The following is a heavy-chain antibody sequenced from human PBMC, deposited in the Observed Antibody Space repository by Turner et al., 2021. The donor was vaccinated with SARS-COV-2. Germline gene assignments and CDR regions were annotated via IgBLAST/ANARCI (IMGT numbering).Heavy chain of an antibody. V-gene: IGHV4-4*02. Sequence: QVQLQESGPGLVKPSGTLSLTCAVSGGSISNSNWWSWVRQPPGKGLEWIGEIYHSGSTNYNPSLKSRVTISVDKSKNQFSLKLSSVTAADTAVYYCARGRPVDMISPNYNWFDPWGQGTLVTVSS. CDR3: ARGRPVDMISPNYNWFDP. CDR2: IYHSGST. J-gene: IGHJ5*02. CDR1: GGSISNSNW. D-gene: IGHD3-16*01.